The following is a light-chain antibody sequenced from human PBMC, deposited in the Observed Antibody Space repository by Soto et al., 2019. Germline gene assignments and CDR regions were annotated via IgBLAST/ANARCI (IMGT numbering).Light chain of an antibody. Sequence: DIQMTQSPSSLSASVGDRVTITCRASQGIYNYLAWYQQKPGKARKLLIYAASTLEAGVPSRFSGSGSGTDFTLTISSLQPEDVATYYCHKYNSAHLTFGQGTRLEIK. CDR3: HKYNSAHLT. V-gene: IGKV1-27*01. CDR2: AAS. CDR1: QGIYNY. J-gene: IGKJ5*01.